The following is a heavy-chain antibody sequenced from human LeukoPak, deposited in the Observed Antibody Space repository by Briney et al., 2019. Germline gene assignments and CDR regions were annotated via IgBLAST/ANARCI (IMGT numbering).Heavy chain of an antibody. J-gene: IGHJ5*02. Sequence: ASVKVSCKASGYTFTGYYMHWVRQAPGQGLEWMGWINPNSGGTNYAQKLQGRVTMTTDTSTSTAYMELRSLRSDDTAVYYCARSLGYCSSTSCSPHGNWFDPWGQGTLVTVSS. D-gene: IGHD2-2*01. CDR1: GYTFTGYY. CDR2: INPNSGGT. CDR3: ARSLGYCSSTSCSPHGNWFDP. V-gene: IGHV1-2*02.